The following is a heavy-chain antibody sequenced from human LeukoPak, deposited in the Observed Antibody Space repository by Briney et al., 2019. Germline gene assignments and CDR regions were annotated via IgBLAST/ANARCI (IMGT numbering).Heavy chain of an antibody. CDR1: GFTFSTYS. Sequence: PGGSLRLSCAASGFTFSTYSMNWVRQAPGKGLEWVSAISGSGGSTYYAGSVKGRFTISRDNSKNTLYLQMNSLRAEDTAVYYCARGAQIAAAGGYYYYMDVWGKGTTVTVSS. V-gene: IGHV3-23*01. J-gene: IGHJ6*03. CDR3: ARGAQIAAAGGYYYYMDV. CDR2: ISGSGGST. D-gene: IGHD6-13*01.